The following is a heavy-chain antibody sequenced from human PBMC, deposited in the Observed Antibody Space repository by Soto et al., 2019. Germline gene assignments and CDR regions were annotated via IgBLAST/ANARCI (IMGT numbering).Heavy chain of an antibody. J-gene: IGHJ4*02. CDR3: ATIGNDYGDYLYR. CDR2: IKADSTDI. Sequence: GGSLRLSCAYSGFTFSREWMSWVRQAPVRGLEWVAHIKADSTDIYYVDSVKGRFTISRDNAKNSLYLQMNSLRVEATAVYYCATIGNDYGDYLYRWGQGTPVTVAS. D-gene: IGHD4-17*01. V-gene: IGHV3-7*02. CDR1: GFTFSREW.